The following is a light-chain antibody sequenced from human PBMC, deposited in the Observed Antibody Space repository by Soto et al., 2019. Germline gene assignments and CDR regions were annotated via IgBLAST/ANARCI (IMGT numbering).Light chain of an antibody. J-gene: IGKJ5*01. Sequence: DIVMTQSPANMSMSPGERATLSCRASQSVSSNLAWYQQKPGQAPRLLIYGASTRATGIPARFSGSGSGTEFTLTISSLQSEDFAVYYCQQYNNWPPPFGQGTRLEI. CDR3: QQYNNWPPP. CDR2: GAS. CDR1: QSVSSN. V-gene: IGKV3-15*01.